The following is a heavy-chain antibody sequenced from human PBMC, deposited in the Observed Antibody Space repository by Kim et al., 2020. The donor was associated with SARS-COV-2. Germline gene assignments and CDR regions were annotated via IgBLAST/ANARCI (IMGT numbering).Heavy chain of an antibody. Sequence: GGSLRLSCAASGFTFSSYAMHWVRQAPGKGLEWVAVISYDGSNKYYADSVKGRFTISRDNSKNTLYLQMNSLRAEDTAVYYCAREIAVAGTDGYWGQGTL. D-gene: IGHD6-19*01. V-gene: IGHV3-30*04. J-gene: IGHJ4*02. CDR2: ISYDGSNK. CDR3: AREIAVAGTDGY. CDR1: GFTFSSYA.